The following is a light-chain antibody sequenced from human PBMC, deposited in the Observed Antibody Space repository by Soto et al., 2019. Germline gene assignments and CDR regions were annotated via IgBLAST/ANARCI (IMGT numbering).Light chain of an antibody. Sequence: EIVMTQSPATLSVSPGERAILSCRASKSVSNNLAWYQQKPGQAPRLLIYGASTRATGIPARFSGSGSGTEFTLSISSLQSEDIAIYYCQQYSNWPPLTFGGGTKVEIK. V-gene: IGKV3-15*01. CDR3: QQYSNWPPLT. J-gene: IGKJ4*01. CDR2: GAS. CDR1: KSVSNN.